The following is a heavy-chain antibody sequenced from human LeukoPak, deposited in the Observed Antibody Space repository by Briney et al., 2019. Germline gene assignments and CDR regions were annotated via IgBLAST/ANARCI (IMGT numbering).Heavy chain of an antibody. V-gene: IGHV3-53*01. CDR1: GFTVGSNS. Sequence: GGSLRLSCTVSGFTVGSNSMSWVRQAPGKGLEWASFIYSDNTHYSDSVKGRFTISRDNSKNTLYLQMNSLRAEDTAVYYCARRAGAYSHPYDYWGQGTLVTVSS. J-gene: IGHJ4*02. CDR2: IYSDNT. D-gene: IGHD4/OR15-4a*01. CDR3: ARRAGAYSHPYDY.